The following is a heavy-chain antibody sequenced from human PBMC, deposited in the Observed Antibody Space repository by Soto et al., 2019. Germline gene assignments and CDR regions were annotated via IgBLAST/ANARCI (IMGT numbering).Heavy chain of an antibody. Sequence: SGPTLVKPTETLTLTCSVSGFSLTDTRMGVSWMRQAPGKALEWLAHIISNDDKSYSTSLKSRLTISKDTSKSQVVLRMTNMDPVDTGRYYCARALFYSDSDGYYFEFDYWGPGTLVTVSS. V-gene: IGHV2-26*01. J-gene: IGHJ4*02. CDR2: IISNDDK. CDR1: GFSLTDTRMG. D-gene: IGHD3-22*01. CDR3: ARALFYSDSDGYYFEFDY.